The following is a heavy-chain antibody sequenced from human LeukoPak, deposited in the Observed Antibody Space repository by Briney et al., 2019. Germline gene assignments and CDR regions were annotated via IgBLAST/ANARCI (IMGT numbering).Heavy chain of an antibody. Sequence: PGRSLRLSCAASGFTFSSYAMHWVRQAPGKGLEWVAVISYDGNNKYYADSVKGRFTISRDNSKNTLYLQMNSLRADDTAVYYCANTFTRFLEADYWGQGTLVTVSS. V-gene: IGHV3-30-3*01. CDR3: ANTFTRFLEADY. J-gene: IGHJ4*02. CDR1: GFTFSSYA. D-gene: IGHD3-3*01. CDR2: ISYDGNNK.